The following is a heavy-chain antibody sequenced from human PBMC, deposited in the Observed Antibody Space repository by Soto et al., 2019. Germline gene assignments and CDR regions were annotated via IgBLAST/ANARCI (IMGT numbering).Heavy chain of an antibody. CDR3: ARSRMAARTYYDSYGMDV. Sequence: SVKVSCKASGGTFSSYAISWVRQAPGQGLEWMGGIIPIFGTANYAQKFQGRVTITADESTSTAYMELSSLRSEDTAVYYCARSRMAARTYYDSYGMDVWGQGTTVTVSS. J-gene: IGHJ6*02. CDR1: GGTFSSYA. CDR2: IIPIFGTA. V-gene: IGHV1-69*13. D-gene: IGHD3-3*01.